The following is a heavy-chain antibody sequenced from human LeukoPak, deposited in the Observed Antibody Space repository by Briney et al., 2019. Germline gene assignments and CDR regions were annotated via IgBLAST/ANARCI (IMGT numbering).Heavy chain of an antibody. CDR2: ISGSGDRT. CDR1: GFTFSSYA. V-gene: IGHV3-23*01. CDR3: AKVIGVVIPHNWFDP. Sequence: GGSLRLSCAASGFTFSSYAMSWVRQAPGKGLEWVSVISGSGDRTYYADSVKGRFTISRDNTKNTLYLQMNSLRAEDTAVYYCAKVIGVVIPHNWFDPWGQGNLVTVSS. D-gene: IGHD3-3*01. J-gene: IGHJ5*02.